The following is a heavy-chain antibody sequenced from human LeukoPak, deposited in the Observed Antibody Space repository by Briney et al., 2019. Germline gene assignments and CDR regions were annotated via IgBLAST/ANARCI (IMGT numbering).Heavy chain of an antibody. J-gene: IGHJ5*02. CDR1: GFTFSSYW. D-gene: IGHD3-16*01. CDR2: ISTDGSST. V-gene: IGHV3-74*01. CDR3: ARTRTLPIAGGFDT. Sequence: GGSLRLSCAASGFTFSSYWMHCVRQGPGKGLVWVSRISTDGSSTDYADSVKGRFTISRENAKNTLYLQMNSLRAEDTAVYYCARTRTLPIAGGFDTWGQGSLVTVSS.